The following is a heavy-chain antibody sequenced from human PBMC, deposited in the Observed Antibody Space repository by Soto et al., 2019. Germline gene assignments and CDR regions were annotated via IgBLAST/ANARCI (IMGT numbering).Heavy chain of an antibody. CDR3: ARAPHVLLWFGELLTDYGMDV. CDR1: GRSFSGYY. V-gene: IGHV4-34*01. Sequence: PSETLSLTCAVYGRSFSGYYWSWIRQPPGKGLEWIGEINHSGSTNYNPSLKSRVTISVDTSKNQFSLKLSSVTAADTAVYYCARAPHVLLWFGELLTDYGMDVWGQGTTVT. D-gene: IGHD3-10*01. CDR2: INHSGST. J-gene: IGHJ6*02.